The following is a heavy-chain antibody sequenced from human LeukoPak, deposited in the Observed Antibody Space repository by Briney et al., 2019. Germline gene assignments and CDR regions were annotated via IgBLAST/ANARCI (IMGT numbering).Heavy chain of an antibody. CDR1: GGSFSGYY. J-gene: IGHJ3*02. Sequence: SETLSLTCAVYGGSFSGYYWSWIRQPPGKGLEWIGEINHSGSTYYNPSLKSRVTISVDTSKNQFSLKLRSVTAADTAVYYCARVGGITMIVVLITDAFDIWGQGTIVTVSS. V-gene: IGHV4-34*01. CDR2: INHSGST. D-gene: IGHD3-22*01. CDR3: ARVGGITMIVVLITDAFDI.